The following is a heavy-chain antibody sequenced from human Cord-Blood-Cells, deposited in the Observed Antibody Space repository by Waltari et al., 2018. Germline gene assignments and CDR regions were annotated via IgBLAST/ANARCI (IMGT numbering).Heavy chain of an antibody. D-gene: IGHD3-22*01. CDR3: ARVYYDSSATYYYYYYYMDV. CDR1: GYTFTSYD. V-gene: IGHV1-8*03. Sequence: QVQLVQSGAEVKKPGASVKVSCKASGYTFTSYDINWVRQATGQGLEWMGWKNPNSGNAGYAKKFQGRVTITRNTSISTAYMELSSLRSEDTAVYYCARVYYDSSATYYYYYYYMDVWGKGTTVTVSS. J-gene: IGHJ6*03. CDR2: KNPNSGNA.